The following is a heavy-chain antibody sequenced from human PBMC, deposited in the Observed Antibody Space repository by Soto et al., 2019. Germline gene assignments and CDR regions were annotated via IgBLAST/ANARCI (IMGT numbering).Heavy chain of an antibody. Sequence: QVQLVQSGAEVKKPGASVKVSCKASGYTFTSYGISWVRQAPGQGLEWMGWISAYNGNTNYAQKLQGRVTMTTDTSTRTAYLGLRSLRSDDTAVYYCARRIAAAGGDPPFDYWGQGTLVTVSS. CDR2: ISAYNGNT. CDR3: ARRIAAAGGDPPFDY. V-gene: IGHV1-18*01. D-gene: IGHD6-13*01. J-gene: IGHJ4*02. CDR1: GYTFTSYG.